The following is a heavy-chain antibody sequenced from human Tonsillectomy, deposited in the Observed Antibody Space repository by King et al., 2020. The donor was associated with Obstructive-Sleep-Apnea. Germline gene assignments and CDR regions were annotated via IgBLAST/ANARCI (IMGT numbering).Heavy chain of an antibody. J-gene: IGHJ6*02. V-gene: IGHV5-51*01. CDR3: ARQQSYYYGMDV. CDR2: IFPAYSDT. CDR1: GYSFTSYW. Sequence: EQLVQSGTEVKKPGESLTISCKDSGYSFTSYWIGWVRQMPGKGLEWMGIIFPAYSDTRYNPSFQGRVTISADKSISTAYLQWSSLKASDTAMYYCARQQSYYYGMDVWGQGTTVTVSS. D-gene: IGHD6-19*01.